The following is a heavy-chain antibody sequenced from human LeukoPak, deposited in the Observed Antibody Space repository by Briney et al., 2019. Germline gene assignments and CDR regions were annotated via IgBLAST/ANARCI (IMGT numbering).Heavy chain of an antibody. CDR3: VRGGVVDGNYFGD. V-gene: IGHV3-48*01. D-gene: IGHD2-21*01. J-gene: IGHJ4*02. Sequence: GGSLRLSCVGSGFAYDHCSMNWVRQAPGKGLEWLSYITGDNKAYYADSLKGRFVISRDNAKNSVYLQMNSLSVEDTAVYYCVRGGVVDGNYFGDWGQGTVVTVSS. CDR1: GFAYDHCS. CDR2: ITGDNKA.